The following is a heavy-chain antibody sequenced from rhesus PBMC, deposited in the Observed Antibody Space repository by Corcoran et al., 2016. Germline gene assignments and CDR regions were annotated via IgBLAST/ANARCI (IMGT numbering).Heavy chain of an antibody. CDR2: FSGSSGST. J-gene: IGHJ4*01. D-gene: IGHD6-25*01. Sequence: QVQLQASGPGLVKPSETLSLTFAVSGYSISSGYGWRWIRQPPGKGLEWIGYFSGSSGSTNYNPSLKSRVTISKDTSQNQFSLKLSSVTAADTAVYYWARDRGAAEGYWGQGVLVTVSS. CDR3: ARDRGAAEGY. CDR1: GYSISSGYG. V-gene: IGHV4-127*01.